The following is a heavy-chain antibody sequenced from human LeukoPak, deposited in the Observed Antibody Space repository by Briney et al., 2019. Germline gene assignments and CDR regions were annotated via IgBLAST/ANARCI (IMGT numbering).Heavy chain of an antibody. CDR2: IYTSGST. V-gene: IGHV4-61*02. J-gene: IGHJ5*02. Sequence: PSETLSLTCTVSGGSISSGSYYWSWIRQPAGKGLEWIGRIYTSGSTNYNPSLKSRVTISVDTSKNQFSLKLSSVTAADTAVYYCARLTGYDFWNDPWGQGTLVTVSS. D-gene: IGHD3-3*01. CDR1: GGSISSGSYY. CDR3: ARLTGYDFWNDP.